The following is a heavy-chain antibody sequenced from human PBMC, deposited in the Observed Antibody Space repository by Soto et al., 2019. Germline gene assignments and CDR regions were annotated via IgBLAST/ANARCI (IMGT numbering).Heavy chain of an antibody. V-gene: IGHV4-34*01. CDR3: ATYYDIHNWFEP. D-gene: IGHD3-9*01. CDR1: GGSFSGYY. CDR2: INHRGST. J-gene: IGHJ5*02. Sequence: PSETLSLTCAVYGGSFSGYYWSWIRQPPGKGLEWIGEINHRGSTNYNPSLKSRVTISVDTSKNQFSLKLSSVTAADTAVYYCATYYDIHNWFEPWGKGTLVTVSS.